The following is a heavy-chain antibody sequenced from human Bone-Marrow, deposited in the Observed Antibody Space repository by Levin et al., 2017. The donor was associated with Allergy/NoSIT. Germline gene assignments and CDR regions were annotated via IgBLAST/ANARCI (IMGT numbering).Heavy chain of an antibody. CDR2: ISGSGNNI. CDR3: AKWASYCGGDCYWFAPFDC. V-gene: IGHV3-23*01. CDR1: GFTFNNYG. J-gene: IGHJ4*02. D-gene: IGHD2-21*01. Sequence: GGSLRLSCAASGFTFNNYGLSWVRQAPGKGLEWVSAISGSGNNIYYADSVGGRSPISRDNSKNTLDLQLNSLTAEDTAVYYCAKWASYCGGDCYWFAPFDCWGQGALVTVSS.